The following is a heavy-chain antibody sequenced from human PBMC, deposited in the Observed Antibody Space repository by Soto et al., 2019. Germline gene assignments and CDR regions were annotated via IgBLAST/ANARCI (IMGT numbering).Heavy chain of an antibody. J-gene: IGHJ5*02. CDR2: IIPIFGTA. Sequence: QVQLVQYGAEVKKPGSSVKVSCKASGGTFSSYAISWVRQAPGQGREWMGGIIPIFGTANYAQKFQGRVTITADESTSTAYMELSSLRSEDTVVYYCAREPPDIVGATLNRDRGTSDHWGYGTLVTVSS. CDR3: AREPPDIVGATLNRDRGTSDH. V-gene: IGHV1-69*01. D-gene: IGHD1-26*01. CDR1: GGTFSSYA.